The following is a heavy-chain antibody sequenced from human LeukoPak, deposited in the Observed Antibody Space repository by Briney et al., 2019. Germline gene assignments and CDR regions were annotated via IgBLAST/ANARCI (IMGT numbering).Heavy chain of an antibody. Sequence: SVKVSCKASGGTFSSYAISWVRQAPGQGLEWMGGIIPIFGTANYAQKFQGRVTITTDESTSTAYMELSSLRSEDTAVYYCARVSDYYGSGTTAYYFDSWGQGTLVTVS. CDR3: ARVSDYYGSGTTAYYFDS. CDR1: GGTFSSYA. D-gene: IGHD3-10*01. V-gene: IGHV1-69*05. CDR2: IIPIFGTA. J-gene: IGHJ4*02.